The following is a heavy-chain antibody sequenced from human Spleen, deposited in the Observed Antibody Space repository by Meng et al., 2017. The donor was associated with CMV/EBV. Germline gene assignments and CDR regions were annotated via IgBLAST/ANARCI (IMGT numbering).Heavy chain of an antibody. D-gene: IGHD2-2*01. V-gene: IGHV3-30*04. J-gene: IGHJ6*02. Sequence: NYAIHWVRQAPGKGLEWVAVISYDGSTKHFADSVKDRFTISRDNSKNTVYLQMHSLRTEDTAVYYCARDNPNCSSSTCYFIFGMDVWGLGTTVTVSS. CDR1: NYA. CDR3: ARDNPNCSSSTCYFIFGMDV. CDR2: ISYDGSTK.